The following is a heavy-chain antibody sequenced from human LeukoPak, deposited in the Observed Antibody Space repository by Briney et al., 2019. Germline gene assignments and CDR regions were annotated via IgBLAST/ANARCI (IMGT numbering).Heavy chain of an antibody. CDR1: GGSISSSSYY. Sequence: SETLSLTWTVSGGSISSSSYYWGWIRQPPWKGLEWIGSIYYSGSTYYNPSLKSRVTISVDTSKNQFSLKLSSVTAADTAVYYCARQYDSSGYYPYYFDYWGQGTLVTVSS. J-gene: IGHJ4*02. V-gene: IGHV4-39*01. D-gene: IGHD3-22*01. CDR2: IYYSGST. CDR3: ARQYDSSGYYPYYFDY.